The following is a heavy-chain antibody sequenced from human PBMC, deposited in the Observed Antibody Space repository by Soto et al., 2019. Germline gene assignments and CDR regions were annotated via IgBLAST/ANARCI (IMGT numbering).Heavy chain of an antibody. CDR3: AREADEYSSGWYSYYFDY. CDR2: ISAYNGNT. Sequence: QVQLVQSGAEVKKPGASVKVSCKASGYTFTSCGISWVRQAPGQGLEWMGWISAYNGNTNYAQKLQGRVTMTTDTSTSTAYMELRSLRSDDTAVYYCAREADEYSSGWYSYYFDYWGQGTLVTVSS. CDR1: GYTFTSCG. V-gene: IGHV1-18*01. D-gene: IGHD6-19*01. J-gene: IGHJ4*02.